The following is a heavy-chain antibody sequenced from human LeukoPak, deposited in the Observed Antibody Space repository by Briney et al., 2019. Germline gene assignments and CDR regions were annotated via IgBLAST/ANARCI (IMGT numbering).Heavy chain of an antibody. CDR3: ASIPRGYSGYDFYYFDY. D-gene: IGHD5-12*01. CDR2: ISGSGGNT. CDR1: GFTSSSYA. V-gene: IGHV3-23*01. Sequence: GGSLRLSCAASGFTSSSYAMSWVRQAAGKGLEWVSAISGSGGNTYYADSVKGRFTISRDNSKNTLYLQMNSLRAEDTAVYYCASIPRGYSGYDFYYFDYWGQGTLVTVSS. J-gene: IGHJ4*02.